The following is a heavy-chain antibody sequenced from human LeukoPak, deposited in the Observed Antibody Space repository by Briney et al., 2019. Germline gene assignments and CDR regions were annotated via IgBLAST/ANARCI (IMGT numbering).Heavy chain of an antibody. CDR1: GFTFSSYA. CDR3: AKRGQQWLAEFDY. J-gene: IGHJ4*02. CDR2: ISSSGGSP. D-gene: IGHD6-19*01. Sequence: GGSLRLSCAASGFTFSSYAMSWVRQAPGKGLEWVSAISSSGGSPYYADSVKGRFTISRDNSQNTLYLQMNSLRAEDTAVYYCAKRGQQWLAEFDYWGQGTLVTVSS. V-gene: IGHV3-23*01.